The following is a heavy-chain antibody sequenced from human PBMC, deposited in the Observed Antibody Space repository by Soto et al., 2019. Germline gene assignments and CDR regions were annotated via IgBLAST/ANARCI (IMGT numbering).Heavy chain of an antibody. CDR1: GGSISSSSYY. CDR3: ARLGAYYQSLDP. CDR2: IYYSGST. D-gene: IGHD3-22*01. J-gene: IGHJ5*02. Sequence: SETLSLTCTVSGGSISSSSYYWGWIRQPPGKGLEWIGSIYYSGSTYYNPSLKSRVIISVDTSKNQFSLKLTSVTAADTAVYYCARLGAYYQSLDPWGPGTLVTVSS. V-gene: IGHV4-39*01.